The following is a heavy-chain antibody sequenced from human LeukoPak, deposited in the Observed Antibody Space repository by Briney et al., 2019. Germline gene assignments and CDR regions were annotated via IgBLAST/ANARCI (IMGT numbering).Heavy chain of an antibody. D-gene: IGHD6-13*01. J-gene: IGHJ4*02. CDR2: IYPGDSDT. V-gene: IGHV5-51*01. Sequence: GESLKISCKGSGYSFTSYWIAWVRQMPGKGLEWMGIIYPGDSDTRYSPSFQGQVTISADKSISTAYLQWTSLKASDTAMYYCARHFSSSWYFSDYWGQGTLVTVSS. CDR3: ARHFSSSWYFSDY. CDR1: GYSFTSYW.